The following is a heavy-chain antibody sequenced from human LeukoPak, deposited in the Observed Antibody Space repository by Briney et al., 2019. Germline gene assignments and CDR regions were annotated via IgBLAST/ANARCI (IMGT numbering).Heavy chain of an antibody. D-gene: IGHD6-19*01. CDR1: ESAFSSYE. J-gene: IGHJ4*02. Sequence: GGSLRLSCTTYESAFSSYEMNWIRQAPGKGLEWVSYISNTGNTIYYTDSVKGRFTISRDNAKNSLYLQMNSLRDEDTALYFCAGGLGSGWRYWGQGTPVTVSS. CDR3: AGGLGSGWRY. CDR2: ISNTGNTI. V-gene: IGHV3-48*03.